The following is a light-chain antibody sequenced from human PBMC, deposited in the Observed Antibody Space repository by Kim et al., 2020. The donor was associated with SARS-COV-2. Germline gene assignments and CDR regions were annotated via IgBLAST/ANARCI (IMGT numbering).Light chain of an antibody. Sequence: PGERATLSCRASQSVSSYLAWYQQKPGQAPRLLIYDASNRATGIPARFSGSGSGTDFTLTISILEPEDFAVYYCQQRSNWITFGQGTRLEIK. CDR1: QSVSSY. CDR3: QQRSNWIT. CDR2: DAS. J-gene: IGKJ5*01. V-gene: IGKV3-11*01.